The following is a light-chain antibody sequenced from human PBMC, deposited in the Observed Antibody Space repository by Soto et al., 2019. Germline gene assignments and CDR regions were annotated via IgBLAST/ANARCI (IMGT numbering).Light chain of an antibody. V-gene: IGKV3-20*01. Sequence: DIVLTQSPGTLSLSPGERATLSCRASQSVTSTHLAWYQQKPGQAPRLLIYAASSRATGIPDRFSGSGSGTGFTLTISRLEPEDLAVYYCQQYGSSPWTFGQGTKVEIK. CDR1: QSVTSTH. CDR2: AAS. J-gene: IGKJ1*01. CDR3: QQYGSSPWT.